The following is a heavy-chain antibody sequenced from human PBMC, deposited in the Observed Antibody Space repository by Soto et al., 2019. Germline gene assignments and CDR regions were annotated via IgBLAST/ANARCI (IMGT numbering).Heavy chain of an antibody. J-gene: IGHJ6*02. CDR1: GGSISSSSYY. CDR2: IYYSGST. Sequence: SETLSLTCTVSGGSISSSSYYWGWIRQPPGKGLEWIGSIYYSGSTYYNPPLKSRVTISVDTSKNQFSLKLSSVTAADTAVYYCARQTVLRGYYYGMDVWGQGTTVTVSS. CDR3: ARQTVLRGYYYGMDV. V-gene: IGHV4-39*01. D-gene: IGHD4-17*01.